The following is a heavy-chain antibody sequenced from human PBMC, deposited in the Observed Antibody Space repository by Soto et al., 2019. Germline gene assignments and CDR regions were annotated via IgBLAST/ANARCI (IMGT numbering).Heavy chain of an antibody. CDR1: GGSISSGGYY. CDR2: IYYSGST. D-gene: IGHD1-1*01. Sequence: SETLSLTCTVSGGSISSGGYYWSWIRQHPGKGLEWIGYIYYSGSTYCNPSLKSRVTISVDTSKNQFSLKLSSVTAADTAVYYCAREGTGYYGMDVWGQGTTVTVSS. CDR3: AREGTGYYGMDV. J-gene: IGHJ6*02. V-gene: IGHV4-31*03.